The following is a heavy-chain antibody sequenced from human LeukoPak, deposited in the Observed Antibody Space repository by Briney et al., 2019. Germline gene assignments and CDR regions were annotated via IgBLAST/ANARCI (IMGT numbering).Heavy chain of an antibody. D-gene: IGHD1-20*01. J-gene: IGHJ6*03. V-gene: IGHV1-69*05. CDR2: IIPIFGTA. CDR1: GGTFSSYA. Sequence: SVKVSCKASGGTFSSYAISWVRQAPGQGLEWMGGIIPIFGTANYAQKFQGRVTITTDESTSTAYMELSSLRSEDTAVYYCASPSLTGDYYYYYMDVWGKGTTVTVSS. CDR3: ASPSLTGDYYYYYMDV.